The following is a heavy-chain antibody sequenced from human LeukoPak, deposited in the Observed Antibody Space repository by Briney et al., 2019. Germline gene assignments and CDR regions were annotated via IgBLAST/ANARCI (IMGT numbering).Heavy chain of an antibody. Sequence: PSETLSLTCTVSGGSISSSSYYWGWIRQPPGKGLEWIGSIYYSGSTYYNPSLKSRVTISVDTSKNQFSLKLSSATAADTAVYYCASRPPITMVRGVDYWGQGTLVTVSS. CDR2: IYYSGST. D-gene: IGHD3-10*01. CDR1: GGSISSSSYY. CDR3: ASRPPITMVRGVDY. V-gene: IGHV4-39*01. J-gene: IGHJ4*02.